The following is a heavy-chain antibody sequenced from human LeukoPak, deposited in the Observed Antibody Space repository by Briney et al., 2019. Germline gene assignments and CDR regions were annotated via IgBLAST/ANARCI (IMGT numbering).Heavy chain of an antibody. J-gene: IGHJ5*02. D-gene: IGHD1-1*01. CDR3: AKEGAEYNLNA. Sequence: GGSLRLSCAASGFTFSHYAMNWVRQAPGKGLEWVSGISGSGGSTFYADSVRGRFTISRDNSKNTLYLQVTGLRADDTAVFYCAKEGAEYNLNAWGQGTLVTVSS. CDR1: GFTFSHYA. CDR2: ISGSGGST. V-gene: IGHV3-23*01.